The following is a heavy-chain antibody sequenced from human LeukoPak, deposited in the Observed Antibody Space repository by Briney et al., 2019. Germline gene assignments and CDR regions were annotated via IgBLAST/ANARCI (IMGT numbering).Heavy chain of an antibody. CDR2: ISYDGTNK. CDR3: ARDQGSLPVWFYYYMDV. V-gene: IGHV3-30*01. CDR1: GFTFSSYA. D-gene: IGHD3-16*01. Sequence: PGGSLRLSCAASGFTFSSYAMHWVRQAPGKGLEWLAVISYDGTNKYYADSVKGRFTTSRDNSKNTLYLQMNSLRDEDTAVYYCARDQGSLPVWFYYYMDVWGSGTTVTVSS. J-gene: IGHJ6*03.